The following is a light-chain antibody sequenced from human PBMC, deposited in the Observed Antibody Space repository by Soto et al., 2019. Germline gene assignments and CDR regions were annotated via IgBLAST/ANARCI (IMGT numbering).Light chain of an antibody. V-gene: IGLV3-21*02. CDR1: NIGRKS. CDR2: DDA. CDR3: FSYAGDSTWV. Sequence: SYELTQPPSVSVAPGQTARVTCGGNNIGRKSLHWYQQKPGQAPVLVVYDDADRPSGISNRFSGSKSGSTASLTISGLQAEDEADYFCFSYAGDSTWVFGGGTKLTVL. J-gene: IGLJ3*02.